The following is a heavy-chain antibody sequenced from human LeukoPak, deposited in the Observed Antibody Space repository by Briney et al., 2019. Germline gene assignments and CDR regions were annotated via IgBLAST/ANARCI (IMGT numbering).Heavy chain of an antibody. CDR1: GFSFSSYA. D-gene: IGHD6-13*01. J-gene: IGHJ4*02. CDR3: TKDRRGSNWSRGFDY. Sequence: GGSLRLSCAASGFSFSSYAMSWVRPTPGKGLEWVSATSGSGGSTYYADSVKGRFTVSRDNSKNTLYLQMNSLRAEDTAVYYCTKDRRGSNWSRGFDYWGQGTLVTVSS. V-gene: IGHV3-23*01. CDR2: TSGSGGST.